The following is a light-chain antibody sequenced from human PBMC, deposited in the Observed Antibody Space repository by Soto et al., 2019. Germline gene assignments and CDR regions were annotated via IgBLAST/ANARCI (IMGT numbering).Light chain of an antibody. CDR3: QQYNSWPLT. Sequence: ETVITQSPVTLSVSPGERVTLSCGASQTVSNNLAWYQQKPGQAPRLLIYGASSRATGVPARFSGSGSGTEFTLTISSLQSEDFAVYYCQQYNSWPLTFGGGTKVDIK. J-gene: IGKJ4*01. CDR1: QTVSNN. CDR2: GAS. V-gene: IGKV3-15*01.